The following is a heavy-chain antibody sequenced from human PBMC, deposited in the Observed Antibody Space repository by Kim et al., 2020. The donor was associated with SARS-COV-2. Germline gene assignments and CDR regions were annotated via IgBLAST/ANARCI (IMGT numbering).Heavy chain of an antibody. J-gene: IGHJ4*01. CDR2: ISYDGSNK. V-gene: IGHV3-30*18. Sequence: GGSLRLSCAASGFTFSSYGMHWVRQAPGKGLEWVAVISYDGSNKYYADSVKGRFTISRDNSKNTLYLQMNSLRAEDTAVYYCAKDYQRYCSSTSCQAFD. CDR1: GFTFSSYG. CDR3: AKDYQRYCSSTSCQAFD. D-gene: IGHD2-2*01.